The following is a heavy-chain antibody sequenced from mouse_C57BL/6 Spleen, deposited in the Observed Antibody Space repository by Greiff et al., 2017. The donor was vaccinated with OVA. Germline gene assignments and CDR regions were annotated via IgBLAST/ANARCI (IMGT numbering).Heavy chain of an antibody. Sequence: VQLQQPGAELVRPGSSVKLSCKASGYTFTSYWMHWVKQRPIQGLEWIGNIDPSDSETHYNQKFKDKATLTVDKSSSTAYMQLSSLTSEDSAVYYCARLGYGTTGWYFDVWGTGTTVTVSS. CDR1: GYTFTSYW. CDR2: IDPSDSET. J-gene: IGHJ1*03. D-gene: IGHD2-10*02. CDR3: ARLGYGTTGWYFDV. V-gene: IGHV1-52*01.